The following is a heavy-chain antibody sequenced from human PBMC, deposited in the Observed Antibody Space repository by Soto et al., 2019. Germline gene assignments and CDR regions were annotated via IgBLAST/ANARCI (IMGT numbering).Heavy chain of an antibody. D-gene: IGHD2-21*02. Sequence: QVQLVQSGAEVKKPGASVKVSCKVSGYTFTSYGISWVRQAPGQGLEWMGWISTYNGNTNYAQRLQDRVTQTTDTAMSTAYTELTSLSSDDTAVYFCTIGTALNVTAAYKFDYWGQGTLVPVSS. J-gene: IGHJ4*02. CDR2: ISTYNGNT. CDR1: GYTFTSYG. CDR3: TIGTALNVTAAYKFDY. V-gene: IGHV1-18*01.